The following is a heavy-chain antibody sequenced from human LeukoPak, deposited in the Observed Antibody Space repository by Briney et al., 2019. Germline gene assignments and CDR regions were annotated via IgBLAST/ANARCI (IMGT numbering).Heavy chain of an antibody. V-gene: IGHV1-69*04. CDR1: GGTFSSYA. D-gene: IGHD3-3*01. J-gene: IGHJ6*03. Sequence: SVKVSCKASGGTFSSYAISWVRQAPGQGLEWMGRIIPILGIANYAQKFQGRVTITADESTSTAYMELSSLRSEDTAVYYCARFRAEWLSPGYYYMDVWGKGTTVTVSS. CDR2: IIPILGIA. CDR3: ARFRAEWLSPGYYYMDV.